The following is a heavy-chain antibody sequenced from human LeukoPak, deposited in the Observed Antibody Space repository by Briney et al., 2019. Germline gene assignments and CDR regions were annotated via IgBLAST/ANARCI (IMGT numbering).Heavy chain of an antibody. CDR1: GFTFDDYA. CDR2: ISWNSGSI. V-gene: IGHV3-9*03. CDR3: AKESSASIAVAGTPQPVDY. D-gene: IGHD6-19*01. J-gene: IGHJ4*02. Sequence: PGRSLRLSCAASGFTFDDYAMHWVRQAPGKGLEWVSGISWNSGSIGYADSVKGRFTISRDNAKNSLYLQMNSLRAEDMALYYCAKESSASIAVAGTPQPVDYWGQGTLVTVSS.